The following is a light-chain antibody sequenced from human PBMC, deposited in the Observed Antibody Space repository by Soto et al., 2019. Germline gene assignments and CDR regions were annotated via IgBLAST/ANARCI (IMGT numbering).Light chain of an antibody. Sequence: EIVLTQSPCTLSWSPRDRATLSCMASQTVSNNYLAWCQQKPGQAPRVIMYGASRRATGIPDRFSGGGSGTDFTLTISRLEPEDFAVYFCQQYAGPPTTFGQGTRLEI. CDR3: QQYAGPPTT. J-gene: IGKJ5*01. CDR2: GAS. V-gene: IGKV3-20*01. CDR1: QTVSNNY.